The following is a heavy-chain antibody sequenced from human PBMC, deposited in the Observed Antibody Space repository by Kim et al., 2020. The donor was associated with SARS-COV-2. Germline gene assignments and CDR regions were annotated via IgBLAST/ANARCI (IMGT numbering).Heavy chain of an antibody. CDR2: IYYRGST. Sequence: SETLSLTCTVSGGSISSYYWSWIRQPPGKGLEWIGYIYYRGSTNYNTSLKSRVTISVDTSKNQFSLKLSSVTAADTAVYYCARDSGSYYVYDAFDIWGQGTMVTVSS. CDR3: ARDSGSYYVYDAFDI. CDR1: GGSISSYY. V-gene: IGHV4-59*13. J-gene: IGHJ3*02. D-gene: IGHD1-26*01.